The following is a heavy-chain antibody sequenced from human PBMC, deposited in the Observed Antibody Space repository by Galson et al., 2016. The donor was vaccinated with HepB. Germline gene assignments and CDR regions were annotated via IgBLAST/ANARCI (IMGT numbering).Heavy chain of an antibody. Sequence: SVKVSCKASGFTFRKYGFTWVRQAPGQGLEWMGWISAYSGNTNHAQKFQARLTMTTDTSTDTAYMELRSLRSDDTAVYYCARDSDWGLTLPSHWGQGTPVIVSS. CDR3: ARDSDWGLTLPSH. CDR2: ISAYSGNT. J-gene: IGHJ4*02. CDR1: GFTFRKYG. V-gene: IGHV1-18*01. D-gene: IGHD3-16*01.